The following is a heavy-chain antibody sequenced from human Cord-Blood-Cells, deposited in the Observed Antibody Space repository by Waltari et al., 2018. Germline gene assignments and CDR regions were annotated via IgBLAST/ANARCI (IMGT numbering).Heavy chain of an antibody. J-gene: IGHJ3*02. CDR2: RSDDGSNK. D-gene: IGHD3-16*01. CDR1: GFTFSSYG. CDR3: AKVQVGDDAFDI. V-gene: IGHV3-30*18. Sequence: QVQLVESGGGVVQPGRSLRLSCAASGFTFSSYGMHWVRQAPGKGVGWVAVRSDDGSNKYYADSVKGRFTISRDNSKNTLYLQMNSLRAEDTAVYYCAKVQVGDDAFDIWGQGTMVTVSS.